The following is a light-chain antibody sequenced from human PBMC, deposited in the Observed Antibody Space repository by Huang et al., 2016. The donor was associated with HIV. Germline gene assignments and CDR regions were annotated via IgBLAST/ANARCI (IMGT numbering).Light chain of an antibody. V-gene: IGKV3-11*01. CDR3: QQRNNWPPWT. Sequence: EIVLTQSPATLSLSPGEGATLSCRASLSIGSYLAWYQQRPGQAPRLLIYDASVRATGIPARFSGRGSGTDFTLTISSLEPEDFAVYYCQQRNNWPPWTFGQGTKVELK. CDR2: DAS. J-gene: IGKJ1*01. CDR1: LSIGSY.